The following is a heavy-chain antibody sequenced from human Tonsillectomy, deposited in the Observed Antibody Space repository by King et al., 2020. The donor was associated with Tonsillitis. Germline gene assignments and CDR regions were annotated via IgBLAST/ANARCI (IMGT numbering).Heavy chain of an antibody. CDR2: NFPGDADT. Sequence: QLVQSGAEGKKPGESLKISCKGSGYPFTRFWIGWVRQMPGKGLEWLGVNFPGDADTRYSPSFQGQVTISSDKSIRTVYLQWSSLKASDTAIYYCAASGGKAAPWIDYWGQGTLVTVSS. CDR1: GYPFTRFW. CDR3: AASGGKAAPWIDY. D-gene: IGHD6-13*01. V-gene: IGHV5-51*03. J-gene: IGHJ4*02.